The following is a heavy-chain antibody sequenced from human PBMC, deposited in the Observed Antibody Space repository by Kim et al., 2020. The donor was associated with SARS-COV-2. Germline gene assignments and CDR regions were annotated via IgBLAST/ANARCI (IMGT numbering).Heavy chain of an antibody. CDR1: GYSFTSYW. Sequence: GESLKISCQGSGYSFTSYWIGWVRQMPGKGLEWMGIIYPGDSDTRYSPSFQGQVTISADKSISTAYLQWSSLKASDTAMYYCARLRRIGDLWFGELLSTDGNWFDPWGQGTLVTVSS. J-gene: IGHJ5*02. V-gene: IGHV5-51*01. D-gene: IGHD3-10*01. CDR2: IYPGDSDT. CDR3: ARLRRIGDLWFGELLSTDGNWFDP.